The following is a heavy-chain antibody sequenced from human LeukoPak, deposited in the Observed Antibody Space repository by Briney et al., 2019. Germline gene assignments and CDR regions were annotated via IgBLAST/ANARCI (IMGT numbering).Heavy chain of an antibody. V-gene: IGHV4-59*01. J-gene: IGHJ5*02. D-gene: IGHD3-10*01. CDR2: IYYSGST. CDR1: GGSISGYY. Sequence: NPSETLSLTCTVSGGSISGYYWSWIRQPPGKGLEWIGYIYYSGSTNYNPSLKSRVTISVDTSKNQFSLKLASVTAADTAVYYCATSYGSGSYSWFDPWGQGTLVTVSS. CDR3: ATSYGSGSYSWFDP.